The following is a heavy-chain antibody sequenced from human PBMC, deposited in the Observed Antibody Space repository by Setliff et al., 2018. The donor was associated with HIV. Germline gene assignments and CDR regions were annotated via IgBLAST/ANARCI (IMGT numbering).Heavy chain of an antibody. CDR2: IYYSGAT. Sequence: PSETLSLTCTVSGDSISSGGYDWSWIRQLPEKGLEWIGYIYYSGATYYNPSLKNRVTISLDTSKSQFSLKLTSVTAADTALYYCASGRGAKGGYDYFGSWGQGTLVTVSS. V-gene: IGHV4-31*03. J-gene: IGHJ4*02. CDR3: ASGRGAKGGYDYFGS. D-gene: IGHD5-12*01. CDR1: GDSISSGGYD.